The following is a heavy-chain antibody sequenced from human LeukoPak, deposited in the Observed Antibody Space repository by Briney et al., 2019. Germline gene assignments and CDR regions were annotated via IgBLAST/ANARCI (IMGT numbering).Heavy chain of an antibody. CDR2: IYYSGST. V-gene: IGHV4-39*01. Sequence: SETLSLTCTVSGGSISSSSYYWGWIRQPPGKGLEWIGSIYYSGSTYYNPSLKSRVTISVDTSKNQFSLKLSSVTAADTAVYYCARLPAVQGYCSSTSCYGFDYWGQGTLATVPS. D-gene: IGHD2-2*01. CDR3: ARLPAVQGYCSSTSCYGFDY. CDR1: GGSISSSSYY. J-gene: IGHJ4*02.